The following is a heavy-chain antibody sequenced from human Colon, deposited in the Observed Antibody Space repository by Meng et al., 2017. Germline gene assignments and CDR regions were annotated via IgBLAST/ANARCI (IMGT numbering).Heavy chain of an antibody. D-gene: IGHD1-26*01. CDR2: INHSGST. J-gene: IGHJ4*02. Sequence: SETLSLTCAVYGGSFSGYYWSWIRQPPGKGLEWIGEINHSGSTNYNPSLKSRVTISADTSKNQLSLKLSSVTAADTALYYCAYSGSYYPDYWGQGTLVTFSS. CDR1: GGSFSGYY. V-gene: IGHV4-34*01. CDR3: AYSGSYYPDY.